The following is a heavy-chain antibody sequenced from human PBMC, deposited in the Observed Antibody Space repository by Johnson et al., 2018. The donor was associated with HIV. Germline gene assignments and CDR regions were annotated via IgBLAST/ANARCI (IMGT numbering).Heavy chain of an antibody. CDR1: GFTFSDYA. J-gene: IGHJ3*02. CDR2: IYIGGSP. Sequence: VQLVESGGGVVQPGGSLRLSCVASGFTFSDYAMHWVRQAPGKGLEWVSVIYIGGSPYYADSVKGRFTISRDNSKNTLYLQMNSLRAEDTAVYYCARLGLTDAFDIWGQGTMVTVSP. CDR3: ARLGLTDAFDI. V-gene: IGHV3-66*01. D-gene: IGHD2-8*01.